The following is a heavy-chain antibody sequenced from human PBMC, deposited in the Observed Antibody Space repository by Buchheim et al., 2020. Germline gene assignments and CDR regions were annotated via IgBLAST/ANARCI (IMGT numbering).Heavy chain of an antibody. CDR1: GGSFSGYY. J-gene: IGHJ4*02. D-gene: IGHD5-18*01. Sequence: QVQLQQWGAGLLKPSETLSLTCAVYGGSFSGYYWSWIRQPPGKGLEWIGEINHSGSTNYNPSLKSRVTISVEPSKNQFSLKLSSVTAADTAVYYCARGDTAMATPYDYWGQGTL. CDR3: ARGDTAMATPYDY. CDR2: INHSGST. V-gene: IGHV4-34*01.